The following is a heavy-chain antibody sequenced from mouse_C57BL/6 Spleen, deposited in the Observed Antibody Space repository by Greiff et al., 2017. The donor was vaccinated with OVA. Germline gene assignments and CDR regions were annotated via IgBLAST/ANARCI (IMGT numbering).Heavy chain of an antibody. Sequence: VQLQQPGTDLVKPGASVKLSCKASGYTFTSYWMSWVQQTPGQGLEWIGNINPGSGSTYYTEKFKSKATLTVDKSSSTAYMHLSSLTSEDSAVFSGATLRRDAMDDWGQGTSVTVSS. CDR1: GYTFTSYW. J-gene: IGHJ4*01. CDR2: INPGSGST. D-gene: IGHD2-12*01. V-gene: IGHV1-53*01. CDR3: ATLRRDAMDD.